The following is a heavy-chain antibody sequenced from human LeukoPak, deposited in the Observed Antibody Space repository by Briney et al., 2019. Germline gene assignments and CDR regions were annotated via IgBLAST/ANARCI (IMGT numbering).Heavy chain of an antibody. CDR2: ISSQSTTI. V-gene: IGHV3-48*01. J-gene: IGHJ4*02. CDR3: AKSRSWRKFDS. CDR1: GFTFNTFG. Sequence: PGESLRLSCAASGFTFNTFGMNWVRQAPGKGLEWVAYISSQSTTIDYADSVKGRFTVSRDNAKNSLFLHMNSLTAEDTAVYYCAKSRSWRKFDSWGQGTLVIVSS. D-gene: IGHD6-13*01.